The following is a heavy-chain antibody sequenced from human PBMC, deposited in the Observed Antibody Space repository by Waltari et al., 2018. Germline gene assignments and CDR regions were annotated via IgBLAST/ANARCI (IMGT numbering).Heavy chain of an antibody. CDR3: VRDQWFAFDI. D-gene: IGHD3-22*01. Sequence: EVQLVESGGGLVQPGGSLRLSCAASVFPLSNYWMSWVRQAPGKGLEWVANIMTDGREEYYVDSVRGRFTISRDNAKNSLYLQMNSLRPEDTAVYYCVRDQWFAFDIWGQGTMVTVSS. CDR1: VFPLSNYW. V-gene: IGHV3-7*01. J-gene: IGHJ3*02. CDR2: IMTDGREE.